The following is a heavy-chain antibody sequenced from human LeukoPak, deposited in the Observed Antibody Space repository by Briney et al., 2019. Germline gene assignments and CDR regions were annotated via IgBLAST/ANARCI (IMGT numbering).Heavy chain of an antibody. V-gene: IGHV1-8*01. Sequence: GASVKVSCKASGYTFTSYDINWVRQATGQGLELMGWMNPNSGNTGYAQKFQGRVTMTRNTSISTAYMELSSLRSEDTAVYYCARVPPASDFWSGYYPEYYFDYWGQGTLVTVSS. CDR3: ARVPPASDFWSGYYPEYYFDY. CDR1: GYTFTSYD. J-gene: IGHJ4*02. D-gene: IGHD3-3*01. CDR2: MNPNSGNT.